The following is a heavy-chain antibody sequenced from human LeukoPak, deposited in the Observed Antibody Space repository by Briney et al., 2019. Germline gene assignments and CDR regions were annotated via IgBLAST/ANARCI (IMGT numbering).Heavy chain of an antibody. V-gene: IGHV3-30*04. CDR2: ISYDGSNK. CDR1: GFTFSSYA. J-gene: IGHJ6*04. CDR3: ARDIAVARGYYYYGMDV. Sequence: GRCLRLSCAASGFTFSSYAMHWVREAPGKGLEWVAVISYDGSNKYYADSVKGRFTISRDNSKKTLYLQMNSLRAEDAAVYYCARDIAVARGYYYYGMDVWGKGTTVTVSS. D-gene: IGHD6-19*01.